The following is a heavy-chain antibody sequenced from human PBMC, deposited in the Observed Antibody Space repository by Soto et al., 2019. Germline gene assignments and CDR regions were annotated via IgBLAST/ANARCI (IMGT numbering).Heavy chain of an antibody. D-gene: IGHD3-3*02. CDR3: AAHLPPTDPFHWFDP. Sequence: QMQLVQCGPELKKPGTSVKVSCKASGFTFTTSARQWVRQSRGQRLEWIGWIVVGSGNTNDAQKFQERVTISRDMSTSTAYMELRRLRSADTAVYYCAAHLPPTDPFHWFDPWGQGTLVNVSS. J-gene: IGHJ5*02. V-gene: IGHV1-58*02. CDR2: IVVGSGNT. CDR1: GFTFTTSA.